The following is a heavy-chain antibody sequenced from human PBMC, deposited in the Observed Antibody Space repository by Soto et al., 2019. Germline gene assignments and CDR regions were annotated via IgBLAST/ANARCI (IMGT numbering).Heavy chain of an antibody. CDR1: GDSVSSNSAA. J-gene: IGHJ3*02. V-gene: IGHV6-1*01. CDR3: VRDGCNTTTCVGGRMNAFDI. D-gene: IGHD2-2*01. CDR2: TYYRSKWYN. Sequence: PSQTLSLTCAISGDSVSSNSAAWNWIRQSPSRGLEWLGRTYYRSKWYNDYAVSVKSRITINPDTSKNQFSLQLNSVTPEDTALYYCVRDGCNTTTCVGGRMNAFDIWGQGTVVTVSS.